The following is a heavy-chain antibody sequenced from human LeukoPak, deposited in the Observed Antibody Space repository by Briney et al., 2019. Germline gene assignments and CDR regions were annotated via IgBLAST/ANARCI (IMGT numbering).Heavy chain of an antibody. Sequence: ASVKVSYKASGYTFTSYTMNWVRQAPGQGLEWMGWINTNTGNPTYAQGFTGRFVFSLDTSVSTAYLQISSLKAEDTAVYYCATTIAAAGYDAFDIWGQGTMVTVSS. V-gene: IGHV7-4-1*02. J-gene: IGHJ3*02. CDR2: INTNTGNP. CDR1: GYTFTSYT. D-gene: IGHD6-13*01. CDR3: ATTIAAAGYDAFDI.